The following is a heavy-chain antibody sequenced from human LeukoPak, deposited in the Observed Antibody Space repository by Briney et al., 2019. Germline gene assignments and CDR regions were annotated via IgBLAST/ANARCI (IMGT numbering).Heavy chain of an antibody. Sequence: SQTLSLTCAISGDSVSSNSAAWNWIRQSPSRGLEWLGRTYYRSKWYNDYAVSVKSRITINPDASKNQFSLRLNSVTPEDTAVYYCARDMWLGVYYYYGMDVWGQGTTVTVSS. CDR3: ARDMWLGVYYYYGMDV. J-gene: IGHJ6*02. V-gene: IGHV6-1*01. CDR2: TYYRSKWYN. CDR1: GDSVSSNSAA. D-gene: IGHD6-19*01.